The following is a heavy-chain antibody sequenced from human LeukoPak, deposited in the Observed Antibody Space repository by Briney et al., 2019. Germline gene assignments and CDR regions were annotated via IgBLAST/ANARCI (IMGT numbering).Heavy chain of an antibody. CDR3: ASSRVRLYCDY. V-gene: IGHV4-34*01. Sequence: SETLSLTXAVYGGSFCGYYWSWIRQAPGKGLEWIGEINHSGSTNYNPSLKSRVTISVDTSKNQFSLKLSSVTAADTAVYYCASSRVRLYCDYWGQGTLVTVSS. CDR2: INHSGST. CDR1: GGSFCGYY. J-gene: IGHJ4*02. D-gene: IGHD2-2*02.